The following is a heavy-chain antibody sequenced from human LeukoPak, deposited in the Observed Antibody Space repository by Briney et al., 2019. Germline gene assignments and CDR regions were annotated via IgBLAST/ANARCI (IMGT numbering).Heavy chain of an antibody. CDR1: GYTFTGHY. CDR2: LNPNTGDT. D-gene: IGHD3-9*01. J-gene: IGHJ4*02. CDR3: ARIGLKTTGYYRLDY. V-gene: IGHV1-2*02. Sequence: ASVKVSCKASGYTFTGHYLHWVRQAPGQGLEWMGWLNPNTGDTLYIQKFQGRVTMTGDTSISTAYMELSRLMSDDTAVYYRARIGLKTTGYYRLDYWGQGTLVTVSS.